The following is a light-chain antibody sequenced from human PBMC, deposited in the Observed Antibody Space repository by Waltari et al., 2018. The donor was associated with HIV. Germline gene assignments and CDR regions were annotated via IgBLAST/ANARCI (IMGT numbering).Light chain of an antibody. CDR3: QQYNKWPWT. V-gene: IGKV3-15*01. J-gene: IGKJ1*01. CDR2: GAS. CDR1: QSVSNN. Sequence: EIVMTLSPATLSVSPGERATLSSRAGQSVSNNLAWFQQRPGQAPRLLISGASTRATDVSARFSGSGSGTEFTLTISSLQSEDFAIYYCQQYNKWPWTFGQGTKVEIK.